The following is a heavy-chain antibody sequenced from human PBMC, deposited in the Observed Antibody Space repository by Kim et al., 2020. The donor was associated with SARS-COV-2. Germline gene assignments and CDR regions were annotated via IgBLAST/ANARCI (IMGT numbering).Heavy chain of an antibody. J-gene: IGHJ3*02. V-gene: IGHV3-33*06. CDR2: IWYDGSNK. D-gene: IGHD3-9*01. CDR1: GFTFSSYG. CDR3: AKDLEFDWLLVAFDI. Sequence: GGSLRLSCAASGFTFSSYGMHWVRQAPGKGLEWVAVIWYDGSNKYYADSVKGRFTISRDNSKNTLYLQMNSLRAEDTAVYYCAKDLEFDWLLVAFDIWGQGTMVTVSS.